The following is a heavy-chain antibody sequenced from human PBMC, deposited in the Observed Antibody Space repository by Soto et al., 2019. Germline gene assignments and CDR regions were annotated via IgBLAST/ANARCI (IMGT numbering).Heavy chain of an antibody. CDR1: VFTFITYW. CDR3: SRSLNS. J-gene: IGHJ4*02. V-gene: IGHV3-7*01. Sequence: GWSLRLACASSVFTFITYWMDWVRQTPGKGLEWVANINQDGSEKNYVDSVKGRFTIYRDNAKNSLYLQMSSLTAEDSALYYCSRSLNSWGQGTLVTVSS. CDR2: INQDGSEK.